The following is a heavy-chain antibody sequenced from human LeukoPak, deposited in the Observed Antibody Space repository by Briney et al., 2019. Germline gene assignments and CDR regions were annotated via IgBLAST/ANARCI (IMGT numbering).Heavy chain of an antibody. J-gene: IGHJ4*02. CDR1: GFTFSSYA. CDR2: INHSGST. D-gene: IGHD5-18*01. CDR3: AREASGYSYGRFSYFDY. V-gene: IGHV4-34*01. Sequence: GSLRLSCAASGFTFSSYAMSWIRQPPGKGLEWIGEINHSGSTNYNPSLKSRVTISVDTSKNQFSLKLSSVTAADTAVYYCAREASGYSYGRFSYFDYWGQGTLVTVSS.